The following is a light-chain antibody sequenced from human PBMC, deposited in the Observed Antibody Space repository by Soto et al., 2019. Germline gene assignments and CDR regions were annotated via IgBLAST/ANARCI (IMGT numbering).Light chain of an antibody. CDR2: AAS. V-gene: IGKV1-39*01. CDR1: LSIRSF. Sequence: DIQMTQSPSSLSASVGDRVTITCRASLSIRSFLNWYQQKPGTAPKLLIYAASSLQSGVPSRFSGSGSETDFTLTITNLQPEDYGIYYCQQSYNTPRTFGQGTKVEIK. CDR3: QQSYNTPRT. J-gene: IGKJ1*01.